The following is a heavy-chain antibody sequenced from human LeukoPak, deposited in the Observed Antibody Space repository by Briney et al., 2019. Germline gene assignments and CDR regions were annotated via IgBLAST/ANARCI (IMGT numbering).Heavy chain of an antibody. V-gene: IGHV4-59*11. CDR2: IYYTGST. D-gene: IGHD2-15*01. CDR1: GGPISGHY. Sequence: PSETLSLTCTVSGGPISGHYWSWIRQPPGKGLEWIGYIYYTGSTNYNPSLKSRVTISVDTSKNQFSLKLTSVTPADTAVYFCAGEIGGGGRFDFWGQGTLVTVSS. J-gene: IGHJ4*02. CDR3: AGEIGGGGRFDF.